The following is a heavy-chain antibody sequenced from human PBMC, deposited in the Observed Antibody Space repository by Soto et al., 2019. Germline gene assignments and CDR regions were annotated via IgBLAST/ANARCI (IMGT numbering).Heavy chain of an antibody. J-gene: IGHJ3*02. D-gene: IGHD3-22*01. V-gene: IGHV5-51*01. CDR2: IYPGDSDT. CDR3: ARPHDSSAHDAFDI. CDR1: GYSFIRYC. Sequence: PGESLKISWKGSGYSFIRYCIGWVRQMPGKGLEWMGIIYPGDSDTRYSPSFQGQVTISADKSISTAYLQWSSLKASDTAMYYCARPHDSSAHDAFDIWGQGTMVTVSS.